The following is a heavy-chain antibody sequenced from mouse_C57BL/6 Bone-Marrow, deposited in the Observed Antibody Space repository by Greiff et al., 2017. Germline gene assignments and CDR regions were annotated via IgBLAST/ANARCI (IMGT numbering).Heavy chain of an antibody. D-gene: IGHD1-1*01. CDR3: ARSKGYYYGSSADY. V-gene: IGHV1-81*01. CDR2: IYPRSGNT. CDR1: GYTFTSYG. Sequence: QVQLQQSGAELARPGASVKLSCKASGYTFTSYGISWVKQRTGQGLEWIGEIYPRSGNTYYNEKFKGKATLTADKSSSTAYRELRSLTSEDSAVYFCARSKGYYYGSSADYWGQGTTLTVSS. J-gene: IGHJ2*01.